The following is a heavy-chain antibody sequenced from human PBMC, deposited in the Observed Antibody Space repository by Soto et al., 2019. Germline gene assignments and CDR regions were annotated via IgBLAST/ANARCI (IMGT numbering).Heavy chain of an antibody. CDR1: GGSFSGYY. D-gene: IGHD3-16*02. CDR2: INHSGST. J-gene: IGHJ4*02. Sequence: SETLSLTCVVYGGSFSGYYWSWIRQPPGKGLEWIGEINHSGSTNYNPSLKSRVTISVDTSKNQFSLKLSSVTAADTAVYYCARGDRYDYIGGSYRHSYYFDYWGQETLVTVSS. CDR3: ARGDRYDYIGGSYRHSYYFDY. V-gene: IGHV4-34*01.